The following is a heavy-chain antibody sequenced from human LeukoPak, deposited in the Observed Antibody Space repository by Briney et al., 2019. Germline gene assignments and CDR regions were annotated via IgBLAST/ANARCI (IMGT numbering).Heavy chain of an antibody. V-gene: IGHV4-61*01. J-gene: IGHJ4*02. D-gene: IGHD3-22*01. Sequence: SQTLALTCTVSGGSISSGSYYWSWVRQPPGKGLEWIGSVSYGGNTKDNPSLKSRVTMSVDTSKNQVSLNLTSVTAADTAVYYCARDWYSSAWPIFDYWGQGTLVTVSS. CDR2: VSYGGNT. CDR1: GGSISSGSYY. CDR3: ARDWYSSAWPIFDY.